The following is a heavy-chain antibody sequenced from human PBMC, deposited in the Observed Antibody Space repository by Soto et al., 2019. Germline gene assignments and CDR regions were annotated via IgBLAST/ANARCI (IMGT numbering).Heavy chain of an antibody. CDR1: GFTFSSFA. V-gene: IGHV3-23*01. D-gene: IGHD1-7*01. CDR3: ANTVVSRADWNYALFDY. CDR2: ISGSGGST. J-gene: IGHJ4*02. Sequence: LGGSLTLSSAASGFTFSSFAMNWVRQAQGKGLEWVSAISGSGGSTDYADSGKGRFTLSRDNSKNTLYLQMSSLRAEDTAVYYCANTVVSRADWNYALFDYWGQGALVTVSS.